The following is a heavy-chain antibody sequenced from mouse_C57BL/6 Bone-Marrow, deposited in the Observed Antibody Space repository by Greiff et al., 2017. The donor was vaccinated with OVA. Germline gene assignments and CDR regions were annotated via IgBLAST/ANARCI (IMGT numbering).Heavy chain of an antibody. Sequence: VKLQQSGAELARPGASVKLSCKASGYTFTSYGISWVKQRTGQGLEWIGEIYPRSGNTYYNEKFKGKATLTADKSSSTAYMELRSLTSEDSAVYFCASGDPDGLACWGQGTLVTVSA. CDR1: GYTFTSYG. CDR2: IYPRSGNT. CDR3: ASGDPDGLAC. V-gene: IGHV1-81*01. J-gene: IGHJ3*01. D-gene: IGHD3-1*01.